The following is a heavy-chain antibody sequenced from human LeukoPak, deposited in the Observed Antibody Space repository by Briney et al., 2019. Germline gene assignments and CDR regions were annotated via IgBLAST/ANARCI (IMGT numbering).Heavy chain of an antibody. CDR1: GFIVSSNY. D-gene: IGHD1-26*01. V-gene: IGHV3-66*01. J-gene: IGHJ6*02. CDR2: IYSGGRT. CDR3: ARRKVGPTNYYYGVDV. Sequence: GGSLRLSCAVSGFIVSSNYMTWVRQAPGKGLEWVSVIYSGGRTYYADSVKGRFTISRDNSKNTLYLQMNSLTADDTALYYCARRKVGPTNYYYGVDVWGQGTTVTVSS.